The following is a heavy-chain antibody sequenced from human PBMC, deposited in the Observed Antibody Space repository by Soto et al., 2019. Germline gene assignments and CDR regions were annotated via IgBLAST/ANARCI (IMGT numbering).Heavy chain of an antibody. CDR3: ARGGCSGGSCYSLWYYYYYMDV. J-gene: IGHJ6*03. CDR1: GGSISSGGYY. D-gene: IGHD2-15*01. CDR2: IYYSGST. V-gene: IGHV4-31*03. Sequence: QVQLQESGPGLVKPSQTLSLTCTVSGGSISSGGYYWSWIRQHPGEGLEWIGYIYYSGSTYYNPSLKSRVTISVDTSKNQFSLKLSSVTAADTAVYYCARGGCSGGSCYSLWYYYYYMDVWGKGTTVTVSS.